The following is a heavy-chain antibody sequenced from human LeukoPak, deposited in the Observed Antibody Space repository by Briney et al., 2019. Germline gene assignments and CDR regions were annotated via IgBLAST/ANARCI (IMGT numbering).Heavy chain of an antibody. CDR2: ISSSTTTV. Sequence: GGSLRLSCAASGFTFSSYGMNCVRQAPGKGLEWVSYISSSTTTVYYADSVKGRFTISRDNAKNSLYLQMNSLRDEDTAVYYCARDRSSSAAPSLSYWGQGTLVTVSS. J-gene: IGHJ4*02. V-gene: IGHV3-48*02. CDR1: GFTFSSYG. CDR3: ARDRSSSAAPSLSY. D-gene: IGHD6-13*01.